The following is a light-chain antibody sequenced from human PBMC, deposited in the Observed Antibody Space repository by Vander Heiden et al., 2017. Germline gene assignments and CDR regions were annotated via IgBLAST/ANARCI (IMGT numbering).Light chain of an antibody. CDR2: DAS. CDR3: QQYNSDSPTWT. V-gene: IGKV1-5*01. CDR1: QSISSW. Sequence: DIQMTQSPSTLSASVGDRVPITCRASQSISSWLAWYQQKPGKAPKLLIYDASSLESGVPSRFSGSGSGTEFTLTISSLQPDDFATYYCQQYNSDSPTWTFGQGTKVEIK. J-gene: IGKJ1*01.